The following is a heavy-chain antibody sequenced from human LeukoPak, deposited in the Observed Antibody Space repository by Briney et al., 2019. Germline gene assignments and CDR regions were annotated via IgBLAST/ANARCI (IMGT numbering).Heavy chain of an antibody. CDR1: GGTFSSYA. CDR3: ASSWGPNYHILTGYYPDFDY. Sequence: ASVKVSCKASGGTFSSYAISWVRQAPGTGLEWMGRIIPIFGTANYAQKFQGRVTITTDESTSTAYMELSSLRSEDTAVYYCASSWGPNYHILTGYYPDFDYWGQGTLVTVSS. CDR2: IIPIFGTA. D-gene: IGHD3-9*01. V-gene: IGHV1-69*05. J-gene: IGHJ4*02.